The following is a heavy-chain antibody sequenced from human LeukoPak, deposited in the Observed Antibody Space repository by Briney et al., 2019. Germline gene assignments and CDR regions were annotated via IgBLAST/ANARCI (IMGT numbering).Heavy chain of an antibody. CDR1: GFTFSSYS. J-gene: IGHJ6*04. Sequence: GGSLRLSCAASGFTFSSYSMNWVRQAPGKGLEWVSSISSSSSYIYYADSVKGRFTISRDNAKNSLYLQMNSLRAEDTAVYYCAREGAAAGHYYGMDVWGKGTTVTVSS. CDR2: ISSSSSYI. CDR3: AREGAAAGHYYGMDV. V-gene: IGHV3-21*01. D-gene: IGHD6-13*01.